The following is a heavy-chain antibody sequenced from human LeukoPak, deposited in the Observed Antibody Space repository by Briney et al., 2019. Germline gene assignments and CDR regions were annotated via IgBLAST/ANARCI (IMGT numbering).Heavy chain of an antibody. CDR1: GFTFSSYG. CDR2: ISGSGGST. D-gene: IGHD5-18*01. Sequence: TGGSLRLSCAASGFTFSSYGMSWVRQAPGKGLEWVSAISGSGGSTYYADSVKGRFTISRDNSKNTLYLQMNSLRAEDTAVYYCARDKNSRYSYGSGYLDHWGQGTLVTVSS. J-gene: IGHJ4*02. V-gene: IGHV3-23*01. CDR3: ARDKNSRYSYGSGYLDH.